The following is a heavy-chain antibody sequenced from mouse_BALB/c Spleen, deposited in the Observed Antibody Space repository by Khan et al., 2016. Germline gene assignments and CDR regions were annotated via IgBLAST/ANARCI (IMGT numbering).Heavy chain of an antibody. CDR1: GYTFTDYS. CDR3: GRGDYGSSYYFDY. Sequence: QIQLVQSGPELKKPGETVKISCKASGYTFTDYSMHWVKQAPGKGLKWMGWINTETGEPTYADDFKGRFAFSLETSASTAYLQINNLKNEDTATYCCGRGDYGSSYYFDYWGQGTTLTVSS. J-gene: IGHJ2*01. V-gene: IGHV9-2-1*01. CDR2: INTETGEP. D-gene: IGHD1-1*01.